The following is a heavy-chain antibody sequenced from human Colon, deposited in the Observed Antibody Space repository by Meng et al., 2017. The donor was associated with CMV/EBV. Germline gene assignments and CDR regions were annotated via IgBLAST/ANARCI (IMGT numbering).Heavy chain of an antibody. J-gene: IGHJ4*02. CDR3: ARESGKFWSGYSNPIH. V-gene: IGHV4-59*12. CDR1: GGAISDYY. D-gene: IGHD3-3*01. CDR2: TYHSGST. Sequence: ESLKISCTVTGGAISDYYWNWIRQTPGKGLEWIGYTYHSGSTNVHPSLKSRVTISVDTSKNQFSLRLNSVTAADTAVYYCARESGKFWSGYSNPIHWGQGTLVTVSS.